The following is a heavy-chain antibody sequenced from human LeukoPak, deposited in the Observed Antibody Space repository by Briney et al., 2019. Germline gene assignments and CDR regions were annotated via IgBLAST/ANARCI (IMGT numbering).Heavy chain of an antibody. CDR1: GNYW. CDR3: ASLMSRVIVTGDFDN. Sequence: PGGSLRLSCAASGNYWMHWVRQAPGKGLVWVSHINSDGSWTSYADSVKGRFTISRDNSKNTLSLQMNSLRAEDTAVYYCASLMSRVIVTGDFDNWGQGTLVTVSS. V-gene: IGHV3-74*01. J-gene: IGHJ4*02. CDR2: INSDGSWT. D-gene: IGHD1-14*01.